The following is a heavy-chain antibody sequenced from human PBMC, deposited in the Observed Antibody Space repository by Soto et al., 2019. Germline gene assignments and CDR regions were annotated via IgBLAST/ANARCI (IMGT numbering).Heavy chain of an antibody. D-gene: IGHD7-27*01. J-gene: IGHJ3*02. CDR1: GGSISSYY. V-gene: IGHV4-59*01. Sequence: QVQLQESGPGLVKPSETLSLTCTVSGGSISSYYWSWIRQPPGKGLEWIGYIYYSGSTNYNPSLKSGLTITVDTSKNQFSLKLSAVTAAETAVDYCARVWGSAFDIWGQGTMVTVSS. CDR3: ARVWGSAFDI. CDR2: IYYSGST.